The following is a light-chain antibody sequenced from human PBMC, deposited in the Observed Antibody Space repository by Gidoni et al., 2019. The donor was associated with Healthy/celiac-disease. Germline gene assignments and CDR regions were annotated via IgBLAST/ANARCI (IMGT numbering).Light chain of an antibody. CDR2: GAS. J-gene: IGKJ4*01. V-gene: IGKV3-20*01. Sequence: EIGLTQSPGTLSLSPGERATLSCRASQSVSSSYLVWYQQKPGQAPRLLIYGASSRATGIPDRFSGSGSGTDFTLTISRLEPEDFAVYYCQQYGSSPLTFGGGTKVEIK. CDR3: QQYGSSPLT. CDR1: QSVSSSY.